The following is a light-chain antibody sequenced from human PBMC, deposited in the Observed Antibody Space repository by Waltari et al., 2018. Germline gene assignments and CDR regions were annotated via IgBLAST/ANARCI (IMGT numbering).Light chain of an antibody. V-gene: IGKV1-39*01. Sequence: DIQMTQSPSSLSASVGDRVPITCRASQSIRNYLNWYQQKPGKAPKLLIYAASTLQSGVPSRFSGSESGTDFTLTISNLQPEDFATYYCQQSYSTLYTFGQGTKLEIK. CDR3: QQSYSTLYT. J-gene: IGKJ2*01. CDR1: QSIRNY. CDR2: AAS.